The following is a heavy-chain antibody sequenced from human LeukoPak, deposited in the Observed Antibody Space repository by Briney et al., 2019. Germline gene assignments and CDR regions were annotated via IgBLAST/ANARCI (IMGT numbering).Heavy chain of an antibody. CDR2: FDPEDGET. J-gene: IGHJ4*02. CDR1: GGTFSSYA. V-gene: IGHV1-24*01. Sequence: ASVKVSCKASGGTFSSYAISWVRQAPGKGLEWMGGFDPEDGETIYAQKFQGRVTMTEDTSTDTAYMELSSLRSEDTAVYYCATGDGPFDYWGQGTLVTVSS. D-gene: IGHD3/OR15-3a*01. CDR3: ATGDGPFDY.